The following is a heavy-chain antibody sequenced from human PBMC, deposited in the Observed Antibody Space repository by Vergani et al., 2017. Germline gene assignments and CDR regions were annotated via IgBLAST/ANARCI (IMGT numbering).Heavy chain of an antibody. V-gene: IGHV4-38-2*01. CDR3: ARNPYCGGDCYSDAFDI. CDR1: GYSIGSGFY. D-gene: IGHD2-21*02. CDR2: IHNRGKT. J-gene: IGHJ3*02. Sequence: QVRLEESGPGLVKPSETLSLTCSVSGYSIGSGFYWAWIRQSPGEGLQWLTSIHNRGKTYHNPSLKSRVSVSLDTSKNQFSLKLSSVTAADTAVYYCARNPYCGGDCYSDAFDIWGQGTMVTVSS.